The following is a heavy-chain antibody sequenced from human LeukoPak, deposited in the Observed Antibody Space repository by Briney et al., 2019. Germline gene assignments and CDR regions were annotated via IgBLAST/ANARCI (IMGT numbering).Heavy chain of an antibody. CDR3: ARSYCSSASCYTGGGYYFDY. D-gene: IGHD2-2*02. CDR1: GYTFTSYG. V-gene: IGHV1-69*05. CDR2: IIPIFGTA. Sequence: SVKVSCKASGYTFTSYGISWVRQAPGQGLEWMGGIIPIFGTANYAQKFQGRVTITTDESTSTAYMELSSLRSEDTAVYYCARSYCSSASCYTGGGYYFDYWGQGTLVTVSS. J-gene: IGHJ4*02.